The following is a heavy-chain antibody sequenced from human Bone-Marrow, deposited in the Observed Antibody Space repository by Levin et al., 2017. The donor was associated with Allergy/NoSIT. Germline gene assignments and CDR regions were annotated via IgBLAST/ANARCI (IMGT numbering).Heavy chain of an antibody. Sequence: SETLSLTCSVSGVSMGTNYWSWIRQSPGKGLEWIGNIYHSGTSTYTPSLKSRVTISVDTSKNQFSLEMTSVTTADTAVYYCARQREDTFDIWGQGTKVTVS. J-gene: IGHJ3*02. CDR1: GVSMGTNY. V-gene: IGHV4-59*01. CDR3: ARQREDTFDI. CDR2: IYHSGTS.